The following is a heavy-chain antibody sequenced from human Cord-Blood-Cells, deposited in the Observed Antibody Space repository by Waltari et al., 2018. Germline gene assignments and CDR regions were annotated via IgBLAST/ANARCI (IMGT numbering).Heavy chain of an antibody. V-gene: IGHV3-73*02. Sequence: EVQLVESGGGLVQPGGSLKLSCAASGFTFSGSAMHWFRQASGKGLEWVGRIRSKANSYATAYAASVKGRFTISRDDSKNTAYLQMNSLKTEDTAVYYCTSAQQLVDYWGQGTLVTVSS. J-gene: IGHJ4*02. D-gene: IGHD6-6*01. CDR1: GFTFSGSA. CDR2: IRSKANSYAT. CDR3: TSAQQLVDY.